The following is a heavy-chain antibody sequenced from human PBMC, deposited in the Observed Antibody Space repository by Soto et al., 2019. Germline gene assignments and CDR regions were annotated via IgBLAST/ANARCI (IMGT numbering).Heavy chain of an antibody. CDR2: IIPILGIA. CDR1: GGTFSRYT. V-gene: IGHV1-69*04. CDR3: ARDFVRPAAITEDAFDI. J-gene: IGHJ3*02. Sequence: GASVQVSCQASGGTFSRYTISWVRQAPGQGLEWMGRIIPILGIANYAQKFQGRVTITADKSTSTAYMELSSLRSEDTAVYFCARDFVRPAAITEDAFDIWGQGTMVTVSS. D-gene: IGHD2-2*01.